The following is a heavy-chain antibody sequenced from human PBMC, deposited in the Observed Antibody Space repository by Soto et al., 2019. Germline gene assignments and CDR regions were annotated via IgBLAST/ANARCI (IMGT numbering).Heavy chain of an antibody. V-gene: IGHV4-34*01. CDR1: GGSFSGYY. Sequence: QVQLQQWGAGPLRPLETLSLTCGVSGGSFSGYYWAWIRQSPGKGLEWIGEINDRGSINYNPSLKSRVSISDYTSKNHYSLTLRSVTAADTAVYYCARESHDILTGPPWVWYFDLWGRGTLVTVSS. D-gene: IGHD3-9*01. CDR2: INDRGSI. CDR3: ARESHDILTGPPWVWYFDL. J-gene: IGHJ2*01.